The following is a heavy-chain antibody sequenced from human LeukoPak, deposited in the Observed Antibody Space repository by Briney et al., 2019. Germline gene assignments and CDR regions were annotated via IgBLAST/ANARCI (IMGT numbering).Heavy chain of an antibody. CDR1: GGSFSGYY. J-gene: IGHJ6*02. D-gene: IGHD2-15*01. CDR3: ARGREYCSGGSCYSDYYYYYGMDV. Sequence: SETLSLTCAVYGGSFSGYYWSWIRQHPGKGLEWIGYIYYSGSTYYNPSLKSRVTISVDTSKNQFSLKLSSVTAADTAVYYCARGREYCSGGSCYSDYYYYYGMDVWGQGTTVTVSS. CDR2: IYYSGST. V-gene: IGHV4-31*11.